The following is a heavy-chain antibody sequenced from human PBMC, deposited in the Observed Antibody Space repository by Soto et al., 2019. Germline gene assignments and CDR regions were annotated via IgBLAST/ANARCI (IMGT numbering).Heavy chain of an antibody. V-gene: IGHV4-39*01. CDR1: GGSISSSSYY. CDR2: IYYSGST. J-gene: IGHJ3*02. D-gene: IGHD5-12*01. CDR3: ARHPRDGYTRGAFDI. Sequence: ETLSLTCTVSGGSISSSSYYWGWIRQPPGKGLEWIGSIYYSGSTYYNPSLKSRVTISVDTSKNQFSLKLSSVTAADTAVYYCARHPRDGYTRGAFDIWGQGTMVTVSS.